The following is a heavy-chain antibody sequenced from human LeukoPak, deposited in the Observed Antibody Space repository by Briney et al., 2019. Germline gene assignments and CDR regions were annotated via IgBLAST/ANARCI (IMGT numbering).Heavy chain of an antibody. J-gene: IGHJ5*02. CDR2: INPNSGGT. V-gene: IGHV1-2*02. CDR3: ARDLFGVANWFDP. D-gene: IGHD3-3*01. Sequence: ASVKVSCKASGYTFTGYYMHWVRQAPGQGLEWMGWINPNSGGTNYAQKFQGRVTMTRDTSISTAYMELSRLRSDDAAVYYCARDLFGVANWFDPWGQGTLVTVSS. CDR1: GYTFTGYY.